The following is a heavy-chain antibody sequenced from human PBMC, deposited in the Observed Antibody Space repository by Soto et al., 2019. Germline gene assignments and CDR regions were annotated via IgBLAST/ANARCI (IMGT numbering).Heavy chain of an antibody. J-gene: IGHJ5*02. CDR2: VNQDGGE. V-gene: IGHV3-7*03. D-gene: IGHD2-15*01. Sequence: EVQLVESGGGLVQPGGSLRLSCAASGFSFSSYLMSWVRQAPGKGLEWVANVNQDGGENYVDSVKGRFTISRDNDNNSLYLRMNSLRAEDTGMYYCARRGGSCSGVRCYSHWFDPWGQGTLVTVSS. CDR3: ARRGGSCSGVRCYSHWFDP. CDR1: GFSFSSYL.